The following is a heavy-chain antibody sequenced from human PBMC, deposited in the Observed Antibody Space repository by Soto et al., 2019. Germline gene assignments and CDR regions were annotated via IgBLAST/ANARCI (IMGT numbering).Heavy chain of an antibody. D-gene: IGHD1-26*01. V-gene: IGHV1-69*13. CDR1: GGTFSSYA. Sequence: ASVKVSCKASGGTFSSYAISWVRQAPGQGLEWMGGIIPIFGTANYAQEFQGRVTITADESTSTAYMELSSLRSEDTAVYYCAGEKGEVGRYFFDYWGQGTLVTVSS. J-gene: IGHJ4*02. CDR3: AGEKGEVGRYFFDY. CDR2: IIPIFGTA.